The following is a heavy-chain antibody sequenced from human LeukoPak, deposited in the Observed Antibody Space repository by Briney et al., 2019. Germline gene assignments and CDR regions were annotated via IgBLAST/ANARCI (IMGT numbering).Heavy chain of an antibody. CDR1: GGSISSGGYY. CDR3: VTEEMATTVY. D-gene: IGHD5-24*01. Sequence: SETLSLTCTVSGGSISSGGYYWSWIRQPPGKGLEWIGYIYHSGSTYYNPSLKSRVTISVDRSKNQFSLKLSSVTAADTAVYYCVTEEMATTVYWGQGTLVTVSS. CDR2: IYHSGST. J-gene: IGHJ4*02. V-gene: IGHV4-30-2*01.